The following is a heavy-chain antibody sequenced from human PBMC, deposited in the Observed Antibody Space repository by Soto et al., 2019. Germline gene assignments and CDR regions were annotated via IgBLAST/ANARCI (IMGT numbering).Heavy chain of an antibody. J-gene: IGHJ4*02. Sequence: PSETLSLTCTVSGGSISSGDYYWSWLRQPPGKGLEWIGYIYYSGSTYYNPSLKSRVTISVDTSKNQFSLKLSSVTAADTAVYYCARQDILAGVHYWGQGTLVTVSS. CDR1: GGSISSGDYY. CDR2: IYYSGST. D-gene: IGHD3-9*01. CDR3: ARQDILAGVHY. V-gene: IGHV4-30-4*01.